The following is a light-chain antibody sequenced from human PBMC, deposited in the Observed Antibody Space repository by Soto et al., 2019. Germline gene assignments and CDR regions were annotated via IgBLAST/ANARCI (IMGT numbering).Light chain of an antibody. CDR1: QSVSSY. CDR3: QHYNSYSEA. J-gene: IGKJ1*01. Sequence: EIMMTQSPSTLSWSLGDRATLSCRASQSVSSYLAWYQQKPGQAPRLLIYRASTIDSGIPARFSGSGSGTEFTLTISSLQPDDFATYYCQHYNSYSEAFGQGTKVDIK. V-gene: IGKV3-15*01. CDR2: RAS.